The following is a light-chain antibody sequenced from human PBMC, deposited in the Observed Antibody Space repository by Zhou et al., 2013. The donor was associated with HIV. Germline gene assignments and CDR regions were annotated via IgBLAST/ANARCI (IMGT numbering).Light chain of an antibody. Sequence: DIQMTQSPPSLSASVGDRVTITCRASETMNDYLNWYQQKPGEVPKLLIYAASNLQGGVPSRFSGSGYGTDFTLTISSLQPEDFATYYCQQSYRTPITFGQGTRLDIK. CDR1: ETMNDY. J-gene: IGKJ5*01. CDR3: QQSYRTPIT. CDR2: AAS. V-gene: IGKV1-39*01.